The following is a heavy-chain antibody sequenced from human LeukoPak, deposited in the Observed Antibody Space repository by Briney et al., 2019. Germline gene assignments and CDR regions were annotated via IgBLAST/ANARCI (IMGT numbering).Heavy chain of an antibody. CDR3: ARHSGK. CDR2: IYYSGIT. V-gene: IGHV4-39*01. Sequence: PGKGLEWIGSIYYSGITSYNPSLKSRVTISVDTSKNQFSLKLSSVTAADTAVYYCARHSGKWGQGTLVTVSS. D-gene: IGHD1-26*01. J-gene: IGHJ4*02.